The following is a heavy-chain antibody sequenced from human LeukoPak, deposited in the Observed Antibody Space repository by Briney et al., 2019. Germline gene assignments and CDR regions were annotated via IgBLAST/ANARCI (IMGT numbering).Heavy chain of an antibody. CDR3: ATESPVRGWFDP. Sequence: SETLSLTCTVPGGSISSSSYYWGWIRQPPGKGLEWIGSIYYSGSTYYNPSLKRRVTISVETSKNQFSLKLSSVTAADTAVYYCATESPVRGWFDPWGQGTLVTVSS. CDR2: IYYSGST. V-gene: IGHV4-39*01. J-gene: IGHJ5*02. CDR1: GGSISSSSYY.